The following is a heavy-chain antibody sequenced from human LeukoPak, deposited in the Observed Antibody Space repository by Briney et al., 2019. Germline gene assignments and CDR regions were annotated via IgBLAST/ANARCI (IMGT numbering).Heavy chain of an antibody. CDR2: ISGSGDNT. J-gene: IGHJ5*02. V-gene: IGHV3-23*01. D-gene: IGHD4-17*01. CDR1: GFTFSSYA. Sequence: GGSLRPSCAASGFTFSSYAMSWVRQVPGKGLEWVSVISGSGDNTYYADSVKGRFTISRDNAKNSLYLQMNSLRAEDTAVYYCARGVDYGDSNWFDPWGQGTLVTVSS. CDR3: ARGVDYGDSNWFDP.